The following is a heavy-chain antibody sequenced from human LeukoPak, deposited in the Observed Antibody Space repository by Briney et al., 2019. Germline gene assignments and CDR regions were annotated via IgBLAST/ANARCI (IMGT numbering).Heavy chain of an antibody. Sequence: PGGSLRLSCAASGFTFSTYSLNWVRQAPGKGLEWVSYISSSSSTIYYADSVKGRFTISRDNAKNSLYLQMHSLRADDTAMYYCARDISGYDGEEGGDYWGQGTLVTVSS. D-gene: IGHD5-12*01. J-gene: IGHJ4*02. CDR3: ARDISGYDGEEGGDY. CDR2: ISSSSSTI. CDR1: GFTFSTYS. V-gene: IGHV3-48*01.